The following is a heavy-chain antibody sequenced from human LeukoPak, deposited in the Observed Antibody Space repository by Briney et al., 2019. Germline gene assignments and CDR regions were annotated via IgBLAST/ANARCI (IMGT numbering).Heavy chain of an antibody. CDR2: ISSSSSTI. CDR1: GFTFSSYS. CDR3: ARALNGYSYGYEALDY. J-gene: IGHJ4*02. Sequence: GGSLRLSCAASGFTFSSYSMNWVRQAPGKGLEWVSYISSSSSTIYYADSVKGRFTISRDNAKNSLYLQMNSLRAEDTAVYYCARALNGYSYGYEALDYWGQGTLVTVSS. D-gene: IGHD5-18*01. V-gene: IGHV3-48*01.